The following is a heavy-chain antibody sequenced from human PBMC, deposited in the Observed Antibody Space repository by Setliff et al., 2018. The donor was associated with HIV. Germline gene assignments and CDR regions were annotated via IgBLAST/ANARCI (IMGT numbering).Heavy chain of an antibody. V-gene: IGHV3-30*02. Sequence: PGGSLRLSYAASGFTFSSYGMHWVRQAPGKGLEWVAVIWYDGSNKYYADSVKGRFTISRDNSKNTLYLQMNSLRAEDTAVYYCAKENCGSTSCYSLFDCWGQGTLVTVSS. J-gene: IGHJ4*02. CDR2: IWYDGSNK. CDR1: GFTFSSYG. CDR3: AKENCGSTSCYSLFDC. D-gene: IGHD2-2*01.